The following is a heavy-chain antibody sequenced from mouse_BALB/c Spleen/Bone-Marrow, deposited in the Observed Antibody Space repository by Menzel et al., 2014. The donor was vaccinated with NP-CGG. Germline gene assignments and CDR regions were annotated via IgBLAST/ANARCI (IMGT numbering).Heavy chain of an antibody. CDR2: IDPANGNT. Sequence: EVMLVESGAELVKPGASVKLSCTASGFNIKDTYMHWVKQRPEQGLEWIGRIDPANGNTKYDPKFQSKATITADTSSNTAYLQLSSLTSEDTAVYYCARVYPNAMDYWGQGTSVTVSS. CDR3: ARVYPNAMDY. V-gene: IGHV14-3*02. J-gene: IGHJ4*01. CDR1: GFNIKDTY. D-gene: IGHD2-1*01.